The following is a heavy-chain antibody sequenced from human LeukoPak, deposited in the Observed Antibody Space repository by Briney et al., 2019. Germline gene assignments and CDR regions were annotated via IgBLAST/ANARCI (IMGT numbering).Heavy chain of an antibody. J-gene: IGHJ3*02. Sequence: PSETLSLTFTVSGGSISSYYWSWIRQPPGKGLEWIGYIYYSGSTNYNPSLKSRVTISVDTSKNQFSLKLSSVTAADTAVYYCARRSHWGSGAFDIWGQGTMVTVSS. CDR2: IYYSGST. CDR3: ARRSHWGSGAFDI. V-gene: IGHV4-59*08. D-gene: IGHD7-27*01. CDR1: GGSISSYY.